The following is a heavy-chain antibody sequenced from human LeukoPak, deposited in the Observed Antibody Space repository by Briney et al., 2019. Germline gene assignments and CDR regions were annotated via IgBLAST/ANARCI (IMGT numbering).Heavy chain of an antibody. D-gene: IGHD5-18*01. CDR1: GFTFSSYS. CDR3: ARAKGTAMIKGHWFDL. Sequence: QPGGSLRLSCAASGFTFSSYSMNWVRQAPGKGLEWVSYIISSSSTTYYADSVKGRFTISRDNAKNSLYLQMNSLRAEDTAVYYCARAKGTAMIKGHWFDLWGQGTLVTVSS. J-gene: IGHJ5*02. CDR2: IISSSSTT. V-gene: IGHV3-48*04.